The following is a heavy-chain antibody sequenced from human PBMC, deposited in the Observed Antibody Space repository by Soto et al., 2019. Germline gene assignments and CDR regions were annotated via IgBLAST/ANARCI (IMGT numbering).Heavy chain of an antibody. CDR3: ARRYCSSTSCYGYMDV. V-gene: IGHV5-51*01. J-gene: IGHJ6*03. CDR2: IYPGDSDT. CDR1: GYSFTSYW. Sequence: PVESLKISCKGSGYSFTSYWIGWVRQMPGKGLEWMGIIYPGDSDTRYSPSFQGQVTISADKSISTAYLQWSSLKASDTAMHYCARRYCSSTSCYGYMDVWGKGTTVSVSS. D-gene: IGHD2-2*01.